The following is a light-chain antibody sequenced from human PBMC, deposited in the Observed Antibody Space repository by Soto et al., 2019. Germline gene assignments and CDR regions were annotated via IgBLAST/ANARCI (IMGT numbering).Light chain of an antibody. CDR2: INSDGSH. J-gene: IGLJ2*01. CDR3: QTWGTGARI. Sequence: QSVLTQSPSTSASLGGSVKLTCSLSSGLNTYTIAWPQQQPEKGPRFLMKINSDGSHVKGDEIPDRFSGSSSGTERYLTISSLQSEDEGDYYCQTWGTGARIFGGGTKLTVL. CDR1: SGLNTYT. V-gene: IGLV4-69*01.